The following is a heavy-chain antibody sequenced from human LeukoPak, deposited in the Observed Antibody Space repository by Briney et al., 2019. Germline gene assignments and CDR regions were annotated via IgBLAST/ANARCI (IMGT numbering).Heavy chain of an antibody. Sequence: GGSLRLSCAASGFTFSSYAMSWVRQAPGKGLEWVSAISGSGGSTYYADFVKGRFTISRDNSKNTLYLQMNSLRAEDTAVYYCAKQILAAAGINWFDPWGQGTLVTVSS. CDR1: GFTFSSYA. D-gene: IGHD6-13*01. CDR3: AKQILAAAGINWFDP. CDR2: ISGSGGST. V-gene: IGHV3-23*01. J-gene: IGHJ5*02.